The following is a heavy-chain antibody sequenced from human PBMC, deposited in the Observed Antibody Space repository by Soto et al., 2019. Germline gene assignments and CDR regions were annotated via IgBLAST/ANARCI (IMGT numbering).Heavy chain of an antibody. CDR3: AKDIQWELPPWYYFDY. CDR2: ISYDGSNK. Sequence: GGSLRLSCAASGFTFSSYGMHWVRQAPGKGLEWVAVISYDGSNKYYADSVKGRFTISRDNSKNTLYLQMNSLRAEDTAVYYCAKDIQWELPPWYYFDYWGQGTLVTVSS. V-gene: IGHV3-30*18. J-gene: IGHJ4*02. CDR1: GFTFSSYG. D-gene: IGHD1-26*01.